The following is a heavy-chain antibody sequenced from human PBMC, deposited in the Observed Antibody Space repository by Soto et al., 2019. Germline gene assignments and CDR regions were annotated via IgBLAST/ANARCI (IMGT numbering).Heavy chain of an antibody. CDR3: ARAVLNYDFWSGYPPPSGGFDY. J-gene: IGHJ4*02. CDR2: IYYSGST. CDR1: GGSISSGDYY. D-gene: IGHD3-3*01. Sequence: SETLSLTCTVSGGSISSGDYYWSWIRQPPGKGLEWIRYIYYSGSTYYNPSLKSRVTISVDTSKNQFSLKLSSVTAADTAVYYCARAVLNYDFWSGYPPPSGGFDYWGQGTLVTVSS. V-gene: IGHV4-30-4*01.